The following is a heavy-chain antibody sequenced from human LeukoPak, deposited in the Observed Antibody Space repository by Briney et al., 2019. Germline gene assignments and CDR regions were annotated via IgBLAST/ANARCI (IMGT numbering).Heavy chain of an antibody. CDR3: ARRSSIATRLFDF. D-gene: IGHD6-6*01. V-gene: IGHV5-51*01. CDR2: IYPGDSDA. CDR1: EYSFTIYL. J-gene: IGHJ4*02. Sequence: GEPLNISCKGPEYSFTIYLIGWVGKMPGKGLEWMGIIYPGDSDAKYSPSFQGQVTISADKSITNTYLQWSSLKASDTAIYYCARRSSIATRLFDFWGQGTLVTVSS.